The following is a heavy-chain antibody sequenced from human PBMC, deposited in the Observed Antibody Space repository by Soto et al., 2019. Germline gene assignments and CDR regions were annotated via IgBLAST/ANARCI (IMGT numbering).Heavy chain of an antibody. CDR2: IAFSGST. Sequence: SETLSLTCTVSGGSIRSGTHYWGWIRRRPGKGLEWIGSIAFSGSTYYKMSLKSRVIISIDTSKNHFSLTLSSVTAADTAVYYCARQNYDFWSGYGGRFDPWGQATLVTVSS. J-gene: IGHJ5*02. CDR3: ARQNYDFWSGYGGRFDP. V-gene: IGHV4-39*01. D-gene: IGHD3-3*01. CDR1: GGSIRSGTHY.